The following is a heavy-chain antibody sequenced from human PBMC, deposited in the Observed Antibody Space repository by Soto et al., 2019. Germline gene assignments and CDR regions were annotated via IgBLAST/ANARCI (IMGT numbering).Heavy chain of an antibody. D-gene: IGHD3-3*01. V-gene: IGHV5-51*01. CDR2: IYPGDSDT. CDR1: GYSFTSYW. CDR3: ARRNYDFWSGYYYYGMDV. Sequence: GESLKISCKGSGYSFTSYWIGWVRQMPGKGLEWMGIIYPGDSDTRYSPSFQGQVTISADKSISTAYLQWSSLKASDTAMYYCARRNYDFWSGYYYYGMDVWGQGTTGTV. J-gene: IGHJ6*02.